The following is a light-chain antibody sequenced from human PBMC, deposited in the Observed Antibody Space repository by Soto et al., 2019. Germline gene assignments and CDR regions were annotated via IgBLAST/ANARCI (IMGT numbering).Light chain of an antibody. Sequence: EMVLTQSPGTVSLSPRERGARSCRASQSVSSSYLAWYQQKPGQAPRLLIYGASSRATGIPDRFSGSGSGTDFTLTISSLEPEDFAVYYCQQRSNWITFGQGTDWRL. CDR1: QSVSSSY. CDR3: QQRSNWIT. V-gene: IGKV3D-20*02. J-gene: IGKJ5*01. CDR2: GAS.